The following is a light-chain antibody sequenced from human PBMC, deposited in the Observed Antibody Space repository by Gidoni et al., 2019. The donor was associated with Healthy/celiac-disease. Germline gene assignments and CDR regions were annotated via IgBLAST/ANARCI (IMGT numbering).Light chain of an antibody. V-gene: IGKV3-15*01. J-gene: IGKJ3*01. CDR3: QQDNNWPPVFT. CDR2: GAS. Sequence: EIVMTPSPSTLSVSPGERATLSCRASQSVSSNLAWYQQKPGQAPRLLIYGASTRATGIPARFSGSGSGTEFTLTISSLQSEDFAVYYCQQDNNWPPVFTFGPGTKVDIK. CDR1: QSVSSN.